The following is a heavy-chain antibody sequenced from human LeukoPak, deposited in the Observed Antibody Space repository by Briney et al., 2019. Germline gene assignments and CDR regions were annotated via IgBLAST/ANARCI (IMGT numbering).Heavy chain of an antibody. CDR2: IYYTGRT. CDR1: GGSITNYY. CDR3: ARGPSDVPFDY. V-gene: IGHV4-59*01. J-gene: IGHJ4*02. Sequence: SETLSLTCTVSGGSITNYYWSWIRQPPGKGLEWIGYIYYTGRTNYNPSLKSRVTISVDTSKNQFSLKLSSVTAVDTAVYYCARGPSDVPFDYWGQGTLVTVSS.